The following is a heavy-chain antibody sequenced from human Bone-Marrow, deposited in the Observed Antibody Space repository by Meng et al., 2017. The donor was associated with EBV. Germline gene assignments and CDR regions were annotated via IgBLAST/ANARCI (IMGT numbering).Heavy chain of an antibody. CDR1: GFTFSSYA. J-gene: IGHJ4*02. CDR3: ATQTTVTTSPIDY. D-gene: IGHD4-17*01. V-gene: IGHV3-23*01. CDR2: ISGSGGST. Sequence: EVQLLESGGGLVQPGGYLCLSCAASGFTFSSYAMSWVRQAPGKGLEWVSAISGSGGSTYYEDSVKGRFTISRDNSKNTLYLQMNSLRAEDTAVYYCATQTTVTTSPIDYWGQGTLVTVSS.